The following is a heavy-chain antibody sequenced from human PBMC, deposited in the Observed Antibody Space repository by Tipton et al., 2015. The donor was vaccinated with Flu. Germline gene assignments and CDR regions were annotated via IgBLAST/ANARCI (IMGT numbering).Heavy chain of an antibody. CDR2: IYKSGST. CDR1: GGFISTYY. CDR3: ARERSSTVPWIQLNRGYFDP. D-gene: IGHD5-18*01. Sequence: LRLSCNVSGGFISTYYWSWIRQPPGKGLEWIGYIYKSGSTNYNPSLESRVAISVDTSKNQFSLKLSSVTAADTAVYYCARERSSTVPWIQLNRGYFDPGGQGISVTVSS. J-gene: IGHJ4*02. V-gene: IGHV4-59*01.